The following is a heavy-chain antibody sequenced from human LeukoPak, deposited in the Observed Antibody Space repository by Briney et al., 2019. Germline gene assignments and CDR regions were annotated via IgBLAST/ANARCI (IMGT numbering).Heavy chain of an antibody. Sequence: ASVKVSCKASGYTFTSYYMHWVRQAPGQGLEWMGIINPSGGSTSYAQKFQGRVTMTRDTSTSTVYMELSSLRSEDTAVYYCARGLEDYYDSSGYYLLGYWGQGTLVTVSS. V-gene: IGHV1-46*01. J-gene: IGHJ4*02. D-gene: IGHD3-22*01. CDR3: ARGLEDYYDSSGYYLLGY. CDR1: GYTFTSYY. CDR2: INPSGGST.